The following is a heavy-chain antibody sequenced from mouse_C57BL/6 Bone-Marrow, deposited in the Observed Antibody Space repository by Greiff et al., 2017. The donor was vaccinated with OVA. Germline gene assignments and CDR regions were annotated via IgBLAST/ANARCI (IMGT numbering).Heavy chain of an antibody. CDR1: GYSITSGYY. D-gene: IGHD1-1*01. J-gene: IGHJ1*03. CDR2: ISYDGSN. Sequence: EVQLVESGPGLVKPSQSLSLTCSVTGYSITSGYYWNWIRQFPGNKLEWMGYISYDGSNNYNPSLKNRISITRDTSKNQFFLKLNSVTTEDTATDYCAREGSSLFYWYFDVWGTGTTVTVSS. CDR3: AREGSSLFYWYFDV. V-gene: IGHV3-6*01.